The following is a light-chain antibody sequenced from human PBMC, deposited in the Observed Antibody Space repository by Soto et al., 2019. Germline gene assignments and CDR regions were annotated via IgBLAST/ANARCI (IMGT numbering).Light chain of an antibody. CDR1: SSDVGGYNF. V-gene: IGLV2-14*01. J-gene: IGLJ2*01. CDR3: SSYTDSSVL. Sequence: QSVLTQPASVSGSPGQSITISCTGTSSDVGGYNFVSWYQQHPGKAPKLMIYEITYRPSGVSDRFSGSKSGNTASLTISGLQAEDEAVYYCSSYTDSSVLFGGGTKLTVL. CDR2: EIT.